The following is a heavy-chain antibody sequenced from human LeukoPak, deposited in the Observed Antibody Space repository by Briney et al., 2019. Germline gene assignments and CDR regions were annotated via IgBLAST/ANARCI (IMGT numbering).Heavy chain of an antibody. J-gene: IGHJ4*02. CDR1: GGSISSGGYY. V-gene: IGHV4-30-2*01. CDR3: AREVRKSFDY. CDR2: IYHSEST. Sequence: SETLSLTCTVSGGSISSGGYYWSWIRQPPRKGLEWIGYIYHSESTYYNPSLKSRVTISVDRSKNQFSLKLSSVTAADTAVYYCAREVRKSFDYWGQGTLVTVSS.